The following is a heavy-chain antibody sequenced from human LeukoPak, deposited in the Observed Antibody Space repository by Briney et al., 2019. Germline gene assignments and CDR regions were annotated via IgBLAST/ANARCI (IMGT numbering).Heavy chain of an antibody. V-gene: IGHV4-4*07. Sequence: SETLSLTCTVSGDSIRSYYWNWIRQSAGKGLDWIGRIYPSGGTAQYNPSLRSRVTMSLDTSTNHFSVNLTSVIAADTAVYYCAKDPSAFAGYLDSWGQGILVTVSS. CDR1: GDSIRSYY. J-gene: IGHJ4*02. CDR2: IYPSGGT. CDR3: AKDPSAFAGYLDS. D-gene: IGHD2-15*01.